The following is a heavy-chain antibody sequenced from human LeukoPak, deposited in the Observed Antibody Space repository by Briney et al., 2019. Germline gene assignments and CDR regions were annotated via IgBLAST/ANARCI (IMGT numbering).Heavy chain of an antibody. CDR2: IFYSGTT. CDR3: ARDRSSRAYGMDV. D-gene: IGHD6-13*01. CDR1: GGSIRSYY. V-gene: IGHV4-59*12. J-gene: IGHJ6*02. Sequence: PSETLSLTCTVSGGSIRSYYWSWIRQPPGKGLEWVGYIFYSGTTDSNPSLKSRVTISVDTSKNQFSLKLSSVTAADTAVYYCARDRSSRAYGMDVWGQGATVTVSS.